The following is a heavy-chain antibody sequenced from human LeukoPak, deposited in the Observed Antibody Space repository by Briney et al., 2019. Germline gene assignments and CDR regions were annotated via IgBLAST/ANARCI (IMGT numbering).Heavy chain of an antibody. V-gene: IGHV3-23*01. J-gene: IGHJ5*02. CDR1: GFTFSSYA. Sequence: GGSLRLSCAASGFTFSSYAMSWVRQAPGKGLEWVSAISGSVGKTYYPDSVKGRFTIPRDNSKNTLYLQMNSLRAEDTAVYYCATSLDYYDSSGYYNNWFDPWGQGTLVTVSS. CDR2: ISGSVGKT. CDR3: ATSLDYYDSSGYYNNWFDP. D-gene: IGHD3-22*01.